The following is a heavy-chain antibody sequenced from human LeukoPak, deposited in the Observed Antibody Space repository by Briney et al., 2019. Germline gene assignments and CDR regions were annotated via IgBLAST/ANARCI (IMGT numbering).Heavy chain of an antibody. V-gene: IGHV1-69*05. D-gene: IGHD6-13*01. CDR1: GGTFSSYA. Sequence: ASVKVSCKASGGTFSSYAISWVRQAPGQGLEWMGGIIPIFGTANYAQKFQGRVTITTDESTSTAYMELSSLRSEDTAVYYCARGEGKVAAGSPFDIWGQGTMVTVSS. J-gene: IGHJ3*02. CDR2: IIPIFGTA. CDR3: ARGEGKVAAGSPFDI.